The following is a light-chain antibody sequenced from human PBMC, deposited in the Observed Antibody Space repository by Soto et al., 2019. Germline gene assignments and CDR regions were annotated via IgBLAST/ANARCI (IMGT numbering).Light chain of an antibody. CDR1: QNLGKW. CDR2: DAS. Sequence: IQLTQSPSFVSASVGDRVAITCRASQNLGKWLAWYQHKAGKAPKLLVLDASNLQDVVPSRFSGTGSGTEFTLTISGLQPDDFGTYYCQQYEHSYSFGQGTTVDIK. J-gene: IGKJ2*01. CDR3: QQYEHSYS. V-gene: IGKV1-5*01.